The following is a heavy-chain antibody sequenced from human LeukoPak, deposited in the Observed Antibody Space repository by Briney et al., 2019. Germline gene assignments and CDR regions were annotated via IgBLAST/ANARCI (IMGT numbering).Heavy chain of an antibody. D-gene: IGHD4-17*01. CDR2: INHSGYT. V-gene: IGHV4-34*01. CDR3: TRMTTGHDY. Sequence: PSETLSLTCAVSGVSSDDYYWAWVRQTPGKGLEWIGEINHSGYTNDSPSLKSRVTLSIDTSRKQFSLNLRSVTVADAGTYYCTRMTTGHDYWGQGTLVTVSS. CDR1: GVSSDDYY. J-gene: IGHJ4*02.